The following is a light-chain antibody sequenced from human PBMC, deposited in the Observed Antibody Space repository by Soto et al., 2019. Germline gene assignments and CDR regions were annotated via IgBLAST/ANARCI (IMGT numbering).Light chain of an antibody. V-gene: IGLV1-51*02. J-gene: IGLJ3*02. CDR3: GTWDTSLTAGV. CDR2: ENH. Sequence: QSVLTQPPSVSAAPGQKVTISCSGSSSNIGNNYVSWYQQLPGTAPKLLIYENHNRPSGIPDRFSGSKSGTSAALGITGLQTGDEADYYCGTWDTSLTAGVFGGGTKLTVL. CDR1: SSNIGNNY.